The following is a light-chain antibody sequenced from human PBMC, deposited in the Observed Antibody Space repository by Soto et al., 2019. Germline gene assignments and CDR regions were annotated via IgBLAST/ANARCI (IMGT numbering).Light chain of an antibody. V-gene: IGKV1-5*01. J-gene: IGKJ4*01. CDR2: GAS. CDR1: QSISSW. CDR3: QQYNTYPLT. Sequence: DIQMTQSPSTLSASVGDRVTITCRASQSISSWLAWYQQKPGKAPMVLIYGASSLEGGVPSRFSGSGFGTEFTLTISSLQPDDFATYYCQQYNTYPLTFGGGTKVDIK.